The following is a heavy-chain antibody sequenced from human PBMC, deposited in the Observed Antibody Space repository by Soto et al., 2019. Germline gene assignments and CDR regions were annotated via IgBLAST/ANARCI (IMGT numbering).Heavy chain of an antibody. CDR3: ARDLSRSLDY. V-gene: IGHV4-31*01. CDR2: IYYSGST. CDR1: GGSISSGGYY. J-gene: IGHJ4*02. Sequence: QVQLQESGPGLVKPSQTLSLTCTVSGGSISSGGYYWSWIRQHPGKGLEWIGYIYYSGSTYYNPSLKXLVXIXVDTSKNQFSLKLSSVTAADTAVYYCARDLSRSLDYWGQGTLVTVSS.